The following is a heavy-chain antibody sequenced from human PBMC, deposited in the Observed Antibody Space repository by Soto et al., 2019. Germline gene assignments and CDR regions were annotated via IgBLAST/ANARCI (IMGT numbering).Heavy chain of an antibody. D-gene: IGHD3-9*01. CDR1: GYTFTSYD. CDR2: MNPNSGNT. J-gene: IGHJ4*02. CDR3: ARARRLLRYFDWLPYPPSYYFDY. V-gene: IGHV1-8*01. Sequence: QVQLVQSGAEVKKPGASVKVSCKASGYTFTSYDINWVRQATGQGLEWMGWMNPNSGNTGYAQKFQGRVTMTRNTSISIAYMELSSLRYEDTAVYYVARARRLLRYFDWLPYPPSYYFDYWGQGTLVTVSS.